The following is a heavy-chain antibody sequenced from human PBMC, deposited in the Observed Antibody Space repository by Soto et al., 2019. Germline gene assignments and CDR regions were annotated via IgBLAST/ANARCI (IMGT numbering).Heavy chain of an antibody. V-gene: IGHV3-15*07. CDR1: GFTFSNAW. Sequence: EVQLVESGGGLVKPGGSLRLSCAASGFTFSNAWMNWVRQAPGKGLEWVGRIKSKTDGGTTDYAAPVKGRFTISSDDSNDTVYLQINSLQTEDTAVYYCTTDSEDFDWLLSDPYYYGMDVWGQGTAVTVCS. CDR2: IKSKTDGGTT. J-gene: IGHJ6*02. CDR3: TTDSEDFDWLLSDPYYYGMDV. D-gene: IGHD3-9*01.